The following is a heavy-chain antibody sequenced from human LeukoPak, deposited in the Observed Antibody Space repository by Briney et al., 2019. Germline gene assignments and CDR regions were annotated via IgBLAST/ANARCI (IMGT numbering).Heavy chain of an antibody. CDR1: GYTFTSYG. J-gene: IGHJ3*02. CDR3: ARSGGYDILTGYYGGDVFDI. Sequence: ASVKVSCKASGYTFTSYGISWVRQAPGQGLEWMGWISAYNGNTKYAQRLQGRITMTTDTSTSTAYMELRSLTSDDTALYYCARSGGYDILTGYYGGDVFDIWGQGTMVTVSS. V-gene: IGHV1-18*01. CDR2: ISAYNGNT. D-gene: IGHD3-9*01.